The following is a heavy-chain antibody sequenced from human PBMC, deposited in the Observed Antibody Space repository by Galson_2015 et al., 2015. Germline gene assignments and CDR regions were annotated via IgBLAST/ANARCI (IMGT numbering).Heavy chain of an antibody. V-gene: IGHV3-49*03. Sequence: SLRLSCAASGFTFGDYAMSWFRQAPGKGLEWVGFIRSKAYGGTTEYAASVKGRFTISRDDSKSIAYLQMNSLKTEDTDVYYCARGLSTFDYYGSGSYSWGQGTLVTVSS. J-gene: IGHJ4*02. CDR2: IRSKAYGGTT. CDR3: ARGLSTFDYYGSGSYS. D-gene: IGHD3-10*01. CDR1: GFTFGDYA.